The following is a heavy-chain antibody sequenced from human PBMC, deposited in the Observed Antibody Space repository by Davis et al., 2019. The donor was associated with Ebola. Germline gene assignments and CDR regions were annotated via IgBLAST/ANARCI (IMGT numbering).Heavy chain of an antibody. J-gene: IGHJ5*02. Sequence: GESLKISCAASGFTFSDYYMSWIRQAPGKGLEWVSSISSRNSYIHYADSVKGRFTISRDNAKNSLYLQMNSLGAEDTAVYYCARLTGSYPGWFDPWGQGTLVTVSS. CDR3: ARLTGSYPGWFDP. D-gene: IGHD1-26*01. V-gene: IGHV3-11*06. CDR2: ISSRNSYI. CDR1: GFTFSDYY.